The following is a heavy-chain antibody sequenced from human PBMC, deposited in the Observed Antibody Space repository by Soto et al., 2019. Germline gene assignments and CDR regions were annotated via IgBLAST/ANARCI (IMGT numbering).Heavy chain of an antibody. CDR3: ARAPKVSGSAQTRPDF. J-gene: IGHJ4*02. CDR2: ISPSGTT. D-gene: IGHD6-6*01. Sequence: PSETLSLTCSLYSGSLSGYYWSWIRQPPGKGLEWIGEISPSGTTNYSPSLKGRVSISVDTSKNQFSLNLTSLTAADTAVYYCARAPKVSGSAQTRPDFWGQGSLVTVS. V-gene: IGHV4-34*01. CDR1: SGSLSGYY.